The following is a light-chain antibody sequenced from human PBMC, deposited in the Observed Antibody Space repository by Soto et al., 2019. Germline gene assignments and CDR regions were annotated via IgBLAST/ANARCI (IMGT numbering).Light chain of an antibody. J-gene: IGKJ4*01. CDR1: QSVDNN. CDR2: GAS. Sequence: EIVMTQSPVTLSVSPGEQATLSCRASQSVDNNVAWYQQKPGQSPRLLFYGASTRATGVPARFSGSGSGTEFTLTISSLQSDDFAVYFCQQYKNWPPLTFGGGTKVEIK. V-gene: IGKV3-15*01. CDR3: QQYKNWPPLT.